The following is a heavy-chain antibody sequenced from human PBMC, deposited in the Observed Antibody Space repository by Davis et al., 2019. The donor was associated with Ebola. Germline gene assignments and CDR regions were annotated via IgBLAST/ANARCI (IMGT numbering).Heavy chain of an antibody. Sequence: SGPTLVKPTQPLTLTCTFSGFSLSTRGVGVGWIRQPPGKALKWLALIYWDDGKRYSPSLKSRLTITKDTSKNQVVLTMTNMDPVDTATYYCAHTPGYCSGGSCYSPEYFQHWGQGTLVTVSS. V-gene: IGHV2-5*02. CDR3: AHTPGYCSGGSCYSPEYFQH. CDR2: IYWDDGK. J-gene: IGHJ1*01. D-gene: IGHD2-15*01. CDR1: GFSLSTRGVG.